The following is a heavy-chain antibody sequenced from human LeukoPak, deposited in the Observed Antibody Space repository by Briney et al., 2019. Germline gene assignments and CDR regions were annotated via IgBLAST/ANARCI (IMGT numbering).Heavy chain of an antibody. CDR1: GFSFSSRW. D-gene: IGHD6-6*01. CDR2: ISTGGETV. Sequence: GGSLRLSCVASGFSFSSRWMSWVRQAPGKGLEWVSYISTGGETVYYADSVKGRFTISRDNAKDSLFLQMNSLRADDTAIYYCARAGSNFDYWGQGTLVTVSS. V-gene: IGHV3-48*03. CDR3: ARAGSNFDY. J-gene: IGHJ4*02.